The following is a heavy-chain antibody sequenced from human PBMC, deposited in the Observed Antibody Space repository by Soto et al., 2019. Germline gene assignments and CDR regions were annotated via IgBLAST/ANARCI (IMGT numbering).Heavy chain of an antibody. V-gene: IGHV3-21*01. CDR1: GFTLSSYS. Sequence: EVQLVESGGGLVKPGGSLRLSCAASGFTLSSYSMNWVRQAPGKGLEWVSSFTTSGGYIYQADSVKGRFTISRDNANNSLYLQMNSLRAEDTAVYYCARDYGDYPYHFDFWGQGTLVTVSS. J-gene: IGHJ4*02. CDR3: ARDYGDYPYHFDF. D-gene: IGHD4-17*01. CDR2: FTTSGGYI.